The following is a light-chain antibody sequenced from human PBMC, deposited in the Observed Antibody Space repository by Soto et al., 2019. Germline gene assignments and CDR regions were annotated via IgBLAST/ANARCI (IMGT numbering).Light chain of an antibody. V-gene: IGKV1-5*03. J-gene: IGKJ2*01. Sequence: DIQMTQAPSTLSASVGDRVTITCRASQSISSCLAWYQQKPGKAPKLLIYKASSLEGGVPTRFGGSGSGTEITRTISSLQPDDFVTYYCQQYNSYPYTFGQGTKLEIK. CDR1: QSISSC. CDR3: QQYNSYPYT. CDR2: KAS.